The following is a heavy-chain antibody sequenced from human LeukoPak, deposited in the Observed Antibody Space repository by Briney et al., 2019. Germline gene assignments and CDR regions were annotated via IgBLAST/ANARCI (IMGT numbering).Heavy chain of an antibody. D-gene: IGHD5-12*01. Sequence: ASVKVSCKASGYTFTSYGISWVRQAPGHGLEWMGWISAYNGNTNYAQKLQGRVTMTTDTSTSTAYMELRSLRSDDTAVYYCARDLRAFVATKGFDYWGQGTLVTVSS. CDR3: ARDLRAFVATKGFDY. V-gene: IGHV1-18*01. J-gene: IGHJ4*02. CDR2: ISAYNGNT. CDR1: GYTFTSYG.